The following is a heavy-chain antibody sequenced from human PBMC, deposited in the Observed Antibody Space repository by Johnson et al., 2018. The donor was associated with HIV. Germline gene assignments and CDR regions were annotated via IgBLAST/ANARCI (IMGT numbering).Heavy chain of an antibody. CDR3: AKEEGLAAAGTGEAFDI. CDR2: ISWNSGSI. D-gene: IGHD6-13*01. J-gene: IGHJ3*02. V-gene: IGHV3-9*01. CDR1: GFTFDDYA. Sequence: EVQLVESGGGLVQPGRSLRLSCAASGFTFDDYAMHWVRQAPGKGLEWVSGISWNSGSIGYADSVKGRFTISRDNAKNSLYLQMNSLRAEDTALYYCAKEEGLAAAGTGEAFDIWGQGTMVTVSS.